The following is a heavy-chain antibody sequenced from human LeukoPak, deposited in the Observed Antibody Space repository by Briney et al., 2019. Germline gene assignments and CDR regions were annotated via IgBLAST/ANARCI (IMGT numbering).Heavy chain of an antibody. CDR2: ISWNSGSI. CDR3: ARDSSSWPFPSVSDY. Sequence: GGSLRLSCAASGFTFDDYAMHWVRQAPGKGLEWVSGISWNSGSIGYADSVKGRFTISRDNAKNSLYLQMNSLRAEDTAVYYCARDSSSWPFPSVSDYWGQGTLVTVSS. D-gene: IGHD6-13*01. J-gene: IGHJ4*02. CDR1: GFTFDDYA. V-gene: IGHV3-9*01.